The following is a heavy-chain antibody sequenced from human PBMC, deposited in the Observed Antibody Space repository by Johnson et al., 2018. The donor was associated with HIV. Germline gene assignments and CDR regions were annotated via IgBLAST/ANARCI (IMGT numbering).Heavy chain of an antibody. CDR1: GFNFDDYG. J-gene: IGHJ3*02. V-gene: IGHV3-20*04. CDR3: ARGRWLHLGAFDI. Sequence: VQLVESGGGVARPGGSLRLSCAASGFNFDDYGMSWVRQAPGKGLEWVSGINWNGGRTGYADSVKGRFTVSRDNSKNTLYLQMKSLRPEDTAVYYCARGRWLHLGAFDIWGQGTMVTVSS. D-gene: IGHD5-24*01. CDR2: INWNGGRT.